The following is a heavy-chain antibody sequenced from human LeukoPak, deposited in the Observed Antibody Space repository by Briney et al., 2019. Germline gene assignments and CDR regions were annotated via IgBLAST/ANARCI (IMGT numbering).Heavy chain of an antibody. V-gene: IGHV5-51*01. Sequence: GESLKISCKGSGYSFTSYWIGWVRQMPGKGLEWMGIIYPGDSDTRYSPSFQGQVTISADKSISTAYLQWSSLRASDTAMYYCARADATAVAGQPQFDYWGQGTLVTVSS. CDR2: IYPGDSDT. J-gene: IGHJ4*02. D-gene: IGHD6-19*01. CDR1: GYSFTSYW. CDR3: ARADATAVAGQPQFDY.